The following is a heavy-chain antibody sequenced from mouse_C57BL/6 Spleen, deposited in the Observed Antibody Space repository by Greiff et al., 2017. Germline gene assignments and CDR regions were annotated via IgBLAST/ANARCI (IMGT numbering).Heavy chain of an antibody. V-gene: IGHV5-4*01. CDR2: ISDGGSYT. CDR3: ARDRDFITDFDV. CDR1: GFTFSSYA. J-gene: IGHJ1*03. D-gene: IGHD1-1*01. Sequence: EVKLVESGGGLVKPGGPLKLSCAASGFTFSSYAMSWVRQTPEKRLEWVATISDGGSYTYYPDNVKGRFTISRDNAKNNLYLQMSHLKSEDTAMYYCARDRDFITDFDVWGTGTTVTVSS.